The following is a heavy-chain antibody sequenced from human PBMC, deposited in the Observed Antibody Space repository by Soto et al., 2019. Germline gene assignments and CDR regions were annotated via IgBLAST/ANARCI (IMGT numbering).Heavy chain of an antibody. CDR2: IQSGGPT. J-gene: IGHJ4*02. V-gene: IGHV3-66*01. CDR1: GFSVSSKY. D-gene: IGHD3-22*01. Sequence: PGGSLGLSCAAYGFSVSSKYMSWVRQAPGKGLEWVSLIQSGGPTYYADSVKGRFTISRDTSENTLYLQMNSLRAEDTAVYYCARESTYCYDSSGYYLDYWGQGTLVTVSS. CDR3: ARESTYCYDSSGYYLDY.